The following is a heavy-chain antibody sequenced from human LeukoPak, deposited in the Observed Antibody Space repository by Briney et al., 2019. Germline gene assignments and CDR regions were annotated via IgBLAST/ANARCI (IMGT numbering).Heavy chain of an antibody. CDR1: GFTFNNAW. J-gene: IGHJ2*01. Sequence: TGGSLRLSCAASGFTFNNAWMNWVRQAPGKGLEWVGRIKSTTHGGTTDYAAPVKGRFTISRDDSKNTVYLQMDNLKTEDTAVYYCTTYYHGPWYFDLWGRGTLVTVSS. CDR2: IKSTTHGGTT. V-gene: IGHV3-15*01. CDR3: TTYYHGPWYFDL. D-gene: IGHD3-10*01.